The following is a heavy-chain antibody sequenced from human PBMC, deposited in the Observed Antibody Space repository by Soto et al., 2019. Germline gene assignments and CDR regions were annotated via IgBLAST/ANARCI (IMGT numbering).Heavy chain of an antibody. Sequence: SETLSLTCTVSGGSISSYYWSWIRQPPGKGLEWIGYIYYSGGTNYNPSLKSRVTISVDTSKNQFSLKLSSVTAADTAVYYCARDGSGYDPDNWFDPWGQGTLVTVSS. V-gene: IGHV4-59*01. CDR3: ARDGSGYDPDNWFDP. J-gene: IGHJ5*02. CDR2: IYYSGGT. CDR1: GGSISSYY. D-gene: IGHD5-12*01.